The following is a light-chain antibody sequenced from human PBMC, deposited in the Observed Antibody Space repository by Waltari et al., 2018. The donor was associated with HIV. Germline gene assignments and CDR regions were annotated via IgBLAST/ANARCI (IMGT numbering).Light chain of an antibody. CDR3: QQRSNWLYT. CDR2: DAS. Sequence: EIVLTQSPATLSLSPGERATLSCRASQSVSSYLAWYQQNPGQAPRLLIYDASNRATGIPARFSGSGSGTDFTLTISRLEPEDFAVYYCQQRSNWLYTFGQGTKLEIK. CDR1: QSVSSY. V-gene: IGKV3-11*01. J-gene: IGKJ2*01.